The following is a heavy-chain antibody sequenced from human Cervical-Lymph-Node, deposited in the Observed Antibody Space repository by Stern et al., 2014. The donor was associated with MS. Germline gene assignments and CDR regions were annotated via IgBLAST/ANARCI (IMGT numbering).Heavy chain of an antibody. CDR2: INYNGNT. CDR1: GGSISSGGYY. V-gene: IGHV4-31*03. CDR3: ARERGYSGFDY. D-gene: IGHD5-12*01. J-gene: IGHJ4*02. Sequence: VQLQESGPGLVKPSQTLSLSCTVSGGSISSGGYYWNWIRQRPGKGLEWIGYINYNGNTYHNPSLKSRVTISVDTSKNQFSLTLTSVTAADTAVYFCARERGYSGFDYWGQGTVVTVSS.